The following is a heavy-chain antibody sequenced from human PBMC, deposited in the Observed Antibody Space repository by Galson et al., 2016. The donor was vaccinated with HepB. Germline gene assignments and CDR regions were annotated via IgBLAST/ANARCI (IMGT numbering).Heavy chain of an antibody. J-gene: IGHJ4*02. CDR1: GFTFSRYE. Sequence: SLRLSCAASGFTFSRYEMNWVRQAPGKGLEWVSYISSSGTTIYYADSVKGRFTISRDNAKNSLYLQMNSLRAEDTAVYYCAGEPVRLDDRSTGPPKNPDYWGQGTLVTVSS. D-gene: IGHD3-9*01. CDR3: AGEPVRLDDRSTGPPKNPDY. V-gene: IGHV3-48*03. CDR2: ISSSGTTI.